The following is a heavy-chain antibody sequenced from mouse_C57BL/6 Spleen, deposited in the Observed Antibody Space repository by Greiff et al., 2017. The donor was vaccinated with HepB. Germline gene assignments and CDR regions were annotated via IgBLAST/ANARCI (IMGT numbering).Heavy chain of an antibody. CDR1: GFTFSDYG. Sequence: EVKVEESGGGLVKPGGSLKLSCAASGFTFSDYGMHWVRQAPEKGLEWVAYISSGSSTIYYADTVKGRFTISRDNAKNTLFLQMTSLRSEDTAMYYCARGGYYGSSYEGAYAMDYWGQGTSVTVSS. D-gene: IGHD1-1*01. CDR2: ISSGSSTI. J-gene: IGHJ4*01. CDR3: ARGGYYGSSYEGAYAMDY. V-gene: IGHV5-17*01.